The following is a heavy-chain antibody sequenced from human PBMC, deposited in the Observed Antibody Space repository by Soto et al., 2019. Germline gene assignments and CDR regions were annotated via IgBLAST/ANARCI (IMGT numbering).Heavy chain of an antibody. CDR3: ARSEGGYSYRFNY. J-gene: IGHJ4*02. Sequence: GASVKVSCKASGGTFSSYAISWVRQAPGQGLEWMGGIIPIFGTANYAQKFQGRVTITADESTSTAYMELSSLRSEDTAVYYCARSEGGYSYRFNYWRQGTLVTVSS. CDR1: GGTFSSYA. D-gene: IGHD5-18*01. CDR2: IIPIFGTA. V-gene: IGHV1-69*13.